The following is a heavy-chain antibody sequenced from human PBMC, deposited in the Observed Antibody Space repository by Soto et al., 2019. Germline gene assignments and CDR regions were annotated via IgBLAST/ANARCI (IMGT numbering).Heavy chain of an antibody. Sequence: SATLSLTCTVSGGSISSGGYYWSWIRQHPGKGLEWIGYIYYSGSTYYNPSLKSRVTISVDTPKNQFSLKLSSVTAADTAVYYCARDRDGSSGNYYYYGMDVWGQGTAVTVSS. CDR1: GGSISSGGYY. CDR2: IYYSGST. V-gene: IGHV4-31*03. CDR3: ARDRDGSSGNYYYYGMDV. J-gene: IGHJ6*02. D-gene: IGHD6-6*01.